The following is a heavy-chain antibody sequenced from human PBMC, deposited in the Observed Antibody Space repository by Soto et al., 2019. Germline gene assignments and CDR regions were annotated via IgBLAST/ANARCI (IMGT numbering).Heavy chain of an antibody. D-gene: IGHD3-16*01. V-gene: IGHV3-53*01. J-gene: IGHJ3*02. CDR2: IYSGGST. CDR3: ASRDCPIYDYVCAFDI. Sequence: QLGGSLRLSCAASGFTVSSNYMSWVRQAPGKGLEWVSVIYSGGSTYYADSVKGRFTISRDNSKNTLYLQMNSLRAEDTAVYYCASRDCPIYDYVCAFDIWGQGTMVTVSS. CDR1: GFTVSSNY.